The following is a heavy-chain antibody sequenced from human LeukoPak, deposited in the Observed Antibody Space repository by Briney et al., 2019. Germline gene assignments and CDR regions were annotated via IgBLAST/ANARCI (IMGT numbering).Heavy chain of an antibody. CDR2: IRNDRSNE. J-gene: IGHJ4*02. Sequence: GGSLRLSCTTSGFTFSHYGMHWLRQAPGKGLEGVADIRNDRSNEYNADYVKGRFTISRDNSKNTLFLQMNTLRAEDTAVDYCAREIWDSGNFYLDCWGQGIMVTVSS. D-gene: IGHD1-26*01. V-gene: IGHV3-33*01. CDR3: AREIWDSGNFYLDC. CDR1: GFTFSHYG.